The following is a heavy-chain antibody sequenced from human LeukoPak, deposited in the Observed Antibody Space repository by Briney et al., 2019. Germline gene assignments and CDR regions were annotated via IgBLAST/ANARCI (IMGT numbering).Heavy chain of an antibody. CDR2: IIPIFGIA. CDR1: GGTFSIYA. V-gene: IGHV1-69*04. CDR3: ASTVEMATAYYFDY. D-gene: IGHD5-24*01. J-gene: IGHJ4*02. Sequence: PVKVSCKASGGTFSIYAISWVRQAPGQGLEWMGRIIPIFGIANYAQKFQGRVTITADKSTSTAYMELSSLRSEDTAVYYCASTVEMATAYYFDYWGQGTLVTVSS.